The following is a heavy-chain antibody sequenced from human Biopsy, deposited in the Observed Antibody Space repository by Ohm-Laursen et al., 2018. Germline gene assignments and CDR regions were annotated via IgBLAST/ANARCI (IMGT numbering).Heavy chain of an antibody. CDR3: TSVPCSRATCSVD. CDR1: GFIFSNAW. D-gene: IGHD5-24*01. V-gene: IGHV3-15*01. J-gene: IGHJ4*02. CDR2: IKTKADGGTT. Sequence: SLRLSCAASGFIFSNAWMTWVRQAPGKGLEWVGRIKTKADGGTTDYAAPVKGRFIISRDDSEDTLYLQMSSLQIEDTAIYYCTSVPCSRATCSVDWGQGTLVIVSS.